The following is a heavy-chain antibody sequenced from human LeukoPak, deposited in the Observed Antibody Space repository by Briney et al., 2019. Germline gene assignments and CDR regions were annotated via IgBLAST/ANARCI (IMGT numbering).Heavy chain of an antibody. J-gene: IGHJ5*02. CDR3: ARGNYYGSGSYYQNWFDP. V-gene: IGHV1-8*03. Sequence: ASVKVFCKASGYTFTSYDINWVRQATGQGLEWMGWMNPNSGNTGYAQKFQGRVTITRNTSISTAHMELSSLRSEDTAVYYCARGNYYGSGSYYQNWFDPWGQGTLVTVSS. D-gene: IGHD3-10*01. CDR2: MNPNSGNT. CDR1: GYTFTSYD.